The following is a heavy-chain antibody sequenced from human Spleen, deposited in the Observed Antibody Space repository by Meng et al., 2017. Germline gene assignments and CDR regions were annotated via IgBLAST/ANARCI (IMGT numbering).Heavy chain of an antibody. V-gene: IGHV4-34*01. CDR1: GGSFSGYY. D-gene: IGHD3-3*01. CDR3: ASRRFLEWLRFGY. J-gene: IGHJ4*02. Sequence: QVQLQQWGAGRLKPSETLSLTRAVYGGSFSGYYWSWIRQPPGKGLEWIGEINHSGSTNYNPSLKSRVTISVDTSKNQFSLKLSSVTAADTAVYYCASRRFLEWLRFGYWGQGTLVTVSS. CDR2: INHSGST.